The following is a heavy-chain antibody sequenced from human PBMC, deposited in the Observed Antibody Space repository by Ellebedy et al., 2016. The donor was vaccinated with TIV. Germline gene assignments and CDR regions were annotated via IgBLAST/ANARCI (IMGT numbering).Heavy chain of an antibody. D-gene: IGHD2-15*01. Sequence: MPSETLSLTCTVSGGSISSSSYYWGWIRQPPGKELEWIGSIYYSGSTYYNPSLKSLVTISVDTSKNQFSLKLSSWTAADTAVYYWARHNWDIVVVVAATMYYFDYWGQGTLVTVSS. J-gene: IGHJ4*02. CDR2: IYYSGST. CDR3: ARHNWDIVVVVAATMYYFDY. CDR1: GGSISSSSYY. V-gene: IGHV4-39*01.